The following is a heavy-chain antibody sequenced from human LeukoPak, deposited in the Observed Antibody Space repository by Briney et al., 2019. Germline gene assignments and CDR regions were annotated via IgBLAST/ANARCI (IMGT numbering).Heavy chain of an antibody. CDR2: ISYDGSNK. CDR1: GFTFSSYG. Sequence: GGSLRLSCAVSGFTFSSYGMHWVRQAPGKGLEWVAVISYDGSNKYYADSVKSRFAISRDNSKNTLYLQMNSLRAEDTAVYYCAKDFLKSYGGNFDYWGQGTLVTVSS. J-gene: IGHJ4*02. CDR3: AKDFLKSYGGNFDY. V-gene: IGHV3-30*18. D-gene: IGHD4-23*01.